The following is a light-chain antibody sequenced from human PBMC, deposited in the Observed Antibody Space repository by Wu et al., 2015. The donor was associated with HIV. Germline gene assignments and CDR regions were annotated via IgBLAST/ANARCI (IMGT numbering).Light chain of an antibody. J-gene: IGKJ5*01. CDR1: QSVSTTY. Sequence: EIVLTQSPVTLSLSPGERATLSCKTSQSVSTTYLAWYQQKPGQAPRLLIYGASFRATGIPDRFSGSASGTDFTLTISRLEPEDFAVYYCQQYGSSPLTFGQGTRLEIK. CDR2: GAS. V-gene: IGKV3-20*01. CDR3: QQYGSSPLT.